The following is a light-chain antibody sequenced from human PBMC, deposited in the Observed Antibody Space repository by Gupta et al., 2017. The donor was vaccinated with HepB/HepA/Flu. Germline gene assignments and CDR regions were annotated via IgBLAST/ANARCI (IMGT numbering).Light chain of an antibody. Sequence: SSQLTQDPAVSVAFGQTIRTTGQGDSLRSNYASWYQQKPGQAPILVIYGKNNRPSGIPDRFSGSNSGTTASLTITGAQAEDEADYYCNSRDSSRNHYVFGTGTKVTVL. J-gene: IGLJ1*01. V-gene: IGLV3-19*01. CDR3: NSRDSSRNHYV. CDR2: GKN. CDR1: SLRSNY.